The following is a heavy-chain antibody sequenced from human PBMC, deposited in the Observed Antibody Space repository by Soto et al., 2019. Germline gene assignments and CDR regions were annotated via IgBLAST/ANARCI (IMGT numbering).Heavy chain of an antibody. CDR3: ARAPVGAHIDY. Sequence: ASVKVSGKASGYTFTSYDINWVRQATGQGLEWMGWMNPNSGNTGYAQKFQGRVSMTRDTSISTAYMDLSSLRSEDTAVYYCARAPVGAHIDYWGQGTLVNVSS. CDR2: MNPNSGNT. V-gene: IGHV1-8*01. CDR1: GYTFTSYD. J-gene: IGHJ4*02. D-gene: IGHD1-26*01.